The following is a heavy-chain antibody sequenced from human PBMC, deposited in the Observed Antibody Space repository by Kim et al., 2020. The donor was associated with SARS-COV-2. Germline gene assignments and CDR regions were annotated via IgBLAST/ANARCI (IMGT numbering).Heavy chain of an antibody. V-gene: IGHV4-34*01. CDR2: INQSGST. D-gene: IGHD3-10*01. Sequence: SETLSLTCAVYGGSFSGYYWSWIRQPPGKGLEWIGEINQSGSTNYNPSLTSRDTISVDTSKNQFSLKLSSVTTADTAVYYCARGRKVRGVTGWNFDYWGQGTLVTVSS. CDR1: GGSFSGYY. CDR3: ARGRKVRGVTGWNFDY. J-gene: IGHJ4*02.